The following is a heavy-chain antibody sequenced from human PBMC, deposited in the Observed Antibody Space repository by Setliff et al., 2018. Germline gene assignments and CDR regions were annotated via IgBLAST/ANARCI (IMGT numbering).Heavy chain of an antibody. CDR3: ARLYYNFWSGYYTVGYFDY. CDR2: IYYSGST. Sequence: SETLSLTCTVSGGSISSSSYYWGWIRQPPGKGLEWIGSIYYSGSTYYNPSLKSRVTISVDTSKNQFSLKLSSVTAADTAVYYCARLYYNFWSGYYTVGYFDYWGQGTLVTVSS. J-gene: IGHJ4*02. CDR1: GGSISSSSYY. D-gene: IGHD3-3*01. V-gene: IGHV4-39*07.